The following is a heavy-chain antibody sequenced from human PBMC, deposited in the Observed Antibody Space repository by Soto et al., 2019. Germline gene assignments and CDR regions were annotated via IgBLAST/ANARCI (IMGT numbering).Heavy chain of an antibody. Sequence: SLRLSCAVSGFNFNNYGINWVRQAPGKGLEWVSSVSKSDYTYYSDSVKGRFTISRDNAKNSVSLQMNTLRAEDTAVYYCAREDSIIIPAVSDFWGQGTLVTVSS. CDR3: AREDSIIIPAVSDF. CDR1: GFNFNNYG. D-gene: IGHD2-2*01. CDR2: VSKSDYT. V-gene: IGHV3-21*01. J-gene: IGHJ4*02.